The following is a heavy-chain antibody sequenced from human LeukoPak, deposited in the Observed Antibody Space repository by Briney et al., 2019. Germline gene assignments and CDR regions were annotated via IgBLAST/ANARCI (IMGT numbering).Heavy chain of an antibody. Sequence: GGSLRLSCAASGFTFSSSSMSWVRQAPGKGLEWVSSISSSSSYIYYADSVKRRFTISRDNAKNSLYLQMNSLRAEDTAVYYCARRLTGHVDYWGQGTLVTVSS. J-gene: IGHJ4*02. CDR1: GFTFSSSS. D-gene: IGHD3-10*01. CDR2: ISSSSSYI. CDR3: ARRLTGHVDY. V-gene: IGHV3-21*01.